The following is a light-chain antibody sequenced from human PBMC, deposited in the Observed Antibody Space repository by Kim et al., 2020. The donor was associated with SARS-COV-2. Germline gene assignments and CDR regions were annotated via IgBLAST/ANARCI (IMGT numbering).Light chain of an antibody. Sequence: SYELTQPPSVSVSPGQTASITCSGDKLGDKYACWYQQKPGQSPVPVIYQDSKRPSGIPERFSGSNSGNTATLTISGTQAIDEADYYCQAWDSNSALYVFG. V-gene: IGLV3-1*01. J-gene: IGLJ1*01. CDR3: QAWDSNSALYV. CDR2: QDS. CDR1: KLGDKY.